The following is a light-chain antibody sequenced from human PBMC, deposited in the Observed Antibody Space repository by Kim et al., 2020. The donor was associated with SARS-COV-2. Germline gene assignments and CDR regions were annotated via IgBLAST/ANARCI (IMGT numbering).Light chain of an antibody. V-gene: IGKV3-11*01. J-gene: IGKJ4*01. CDR1: QSVSSY. CDR2: DAS. Sequence: EIVLTQSPATLSLSPGERATLSCRASQSVSSYLAWYQQKPGQAPRLLIYDASNRATGIPARFSGSGSGTDFTLTIGSLEPEDFAVYYCQQRSNWPQGLTFGGGTKVEIK. CDR3: QQRSNWPQGLT.